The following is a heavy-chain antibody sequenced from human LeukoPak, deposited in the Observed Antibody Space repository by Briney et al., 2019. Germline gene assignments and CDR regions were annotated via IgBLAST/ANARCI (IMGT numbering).Heavy chain of an antibody. CDR2: INHSGST. CDR1: GGSFSGYY. Sequence: SETLSLTCAVYGGSFSGYYWCWIRQPPGKGLEWIGEINHSGSTNYNPSLKSRVTISVDTSKNQFSLKLSSVTAADTAVYYCARGWAQKYQLLGHTPRYFDYWGQGTLVTVSS. CDR3: ARGWAQKYQLLGHTPRYFDY. D-gene: IGHD2-2*01. V-gene: IGHV4-34*01. J-gene: IGHJ4*02.